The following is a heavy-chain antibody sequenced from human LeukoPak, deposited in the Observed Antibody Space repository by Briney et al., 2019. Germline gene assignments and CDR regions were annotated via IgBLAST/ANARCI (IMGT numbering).Heavy chain of an antibody. CDR2: IKSKTDGGTT. Sequence: PGGSLRLSCAASGFTFSNAWMSWVRQAPGKGLEWVGRIKSKTDGGTTDYAAPVKGRFTISRDDSKNTLYLQMNSLKTEDTAVYYCTTVSSSGWYCWFDPWGQGTLVTVSS. CDR3: TTVSSSGWYCWFDP. J-gene: IGHJ5*02. V-gene: IGHV3-15*01. CDR1: GFTFSNAW. D-gene: IGHD6-19*01.